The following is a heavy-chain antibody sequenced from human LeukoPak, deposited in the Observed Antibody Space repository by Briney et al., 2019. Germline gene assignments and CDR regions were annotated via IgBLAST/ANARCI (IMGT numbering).Heavy chain of an antibody. CDR1: GFTFSSYS. J-gene: IGHJ1*01. Sequence: PGGSLRLSCAASGFTFSSYSMNWVRQAPGKGLEWVSSISSSSSYIYYADSVKGRFTISRDNAKHSLYLQMNSLRAEDTAVYYCARGPSPFYLAEYFQHWGQGTLVTVSS. CDR3: ARGPSPFYLAEYFQH. V-gene: IGHV3-21*01. D-gene: IGHD3-3*01. CDR2: ISSSSSYI.